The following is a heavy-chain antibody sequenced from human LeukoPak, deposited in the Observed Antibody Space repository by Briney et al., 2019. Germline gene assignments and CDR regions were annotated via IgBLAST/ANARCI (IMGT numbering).Heavy chain of an antibody. V-gene: IGHV3-74*01. J-gene: IGHJ3*02. Sequence: GGSLRLSCAASGFTFSSYWMHWVRQAPGKGLVCVSCIKSNGSTTDYADSVKGRFTISRDNAKNTLYLQMNSLRAEDTAVYYCARDHSGPAAFDMWGQGAMVTVSS. CDR2: IKSNGSTT. D-gene: IGHD3-10*01. CDR3: ARDHSGPAAFDM. CDR1: GFTFSSYW.